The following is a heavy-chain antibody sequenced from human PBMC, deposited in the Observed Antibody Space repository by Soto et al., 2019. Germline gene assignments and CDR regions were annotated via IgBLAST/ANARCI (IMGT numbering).Heavy chain of an antibody. J-gene: IGHJ4*02. D-gene: IGHD5-12*01. CDR3: ARDSGYSGYAKGYFDY. CDR1: GFTFSSYS. Sequence: EVQLVESGGGLVQPGGSLRLSCAASGFTFSSYSMNWVRQAPGKGLEWVSYISSSSSTIYYADSVKGRFTISSDNAKNSLYLQINRLRAEDTAVYYGARDSGYSGYAKGYFDYWGQGTLVTVSS. CDR2: ISSSSSTI. V-gene: IGHV3-48*01.